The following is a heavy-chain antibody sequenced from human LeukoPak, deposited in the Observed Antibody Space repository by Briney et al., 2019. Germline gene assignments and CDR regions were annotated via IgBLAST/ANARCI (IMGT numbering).Heavy chain of an antibody. D-gene: IGHD4-17*01. CDR2: IYPGDSDT. CDR3: ARHKAHPHYDYGDYDRFGYYYYYIDV. J-gene: IGHJ6*03. V-gene: IGHV5-51*01. CDR1: GYSFTSYW. Sequence: GESLKISCKGSGYSFTSYWIGWVRQMPGKGLEWMGIIYPGDSDTRYSPSFQGQVTISADKSISTAYLQWSSLKASDTAMYYCARHKAHPHYDYGDYDRFGYYYYYIDVWGKGTTVTVSS.